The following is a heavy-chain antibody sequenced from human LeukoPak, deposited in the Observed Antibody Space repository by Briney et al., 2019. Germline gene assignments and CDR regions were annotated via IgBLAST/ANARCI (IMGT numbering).Heavy chain of an antibody. V-gene: IGHV4-39*07. J-gene: IGHJ3*02. D-gene: IGHD6-19*01. CDR2: IYYSGST. CDR3: ARDLQWPEKRAFDI. Sequence: KTSETLSLTCTVSSGSISSSSYYWGWIRQPPGKGLQWIGTIYYSGSTYYNPSLKNRVTISVDTSKNQFSLKLSSVTAADRAVYYCARDLQWPEKRAFDIWGQGTMVTVSS. CDR1: SGSISSSSYY.